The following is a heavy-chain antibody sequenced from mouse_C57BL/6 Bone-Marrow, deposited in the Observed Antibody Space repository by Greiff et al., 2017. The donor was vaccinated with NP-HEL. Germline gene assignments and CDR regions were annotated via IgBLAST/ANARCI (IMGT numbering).Heavy chain of an antibody. CDR2: IYPRDGST. V-gene: IGHV1-78*01. CDR1: GYTFTDHT. D-gene: IGHD1-1*01. Sequence: QVQLQQSDAELVKPGASVKISCKVSGYTFTDHTIHWMKQRPEQGLEWIGYIYPRDGSTKYNEKFKGKATLTADKSSSTAYMQLNSLTSEDSAVYFCATIYYYGSSRSRYWYFDVWGTGTTVTVSS. J-gene: IGHJ1*03. CDR3: ATIYYYGSSRSRYWYFDV.